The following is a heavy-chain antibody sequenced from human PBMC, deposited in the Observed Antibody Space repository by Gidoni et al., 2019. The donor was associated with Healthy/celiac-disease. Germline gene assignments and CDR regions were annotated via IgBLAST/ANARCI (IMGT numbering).Heavy chain of an antibody. J-gene: IGHJ6*02. CDR3: GKAPGYDFWKGGLGMDV. D-gene: IGHD3-3*01. Sequence: QVQLVESGGGVVQPGRSLRLSCAASGFTFSSYGMHWVRQAPGKGLEWVAVISYDGSNKYYADSVKGRVTISRDNSKNTLYLQMNSLRAEDTAVYYCGKAPGYDFWKGGLGMDVWGQGTTVTVSS. CDR2: ISYDGSNK. CDR1: GFTFSSYG. V-gene: IGHV3-30*18.